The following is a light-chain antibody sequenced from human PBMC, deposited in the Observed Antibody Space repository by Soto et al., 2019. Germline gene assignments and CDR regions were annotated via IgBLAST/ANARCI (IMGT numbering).Light chain of an antibody. Sequence: DIPMTPSPSSLSASVGDRVTITCRASQTTNNYLNWYQLKPGKAPTLLIYAASTLQTGVPSRFTGSGSGTDFTLTIISLQPEDYATYFCQQSYSMPYAFGPGTKVDIK. CDR2: AAS. CDR1: QTTNNY. J-gene: IGKJ2*01. V-gene: IGKV1-39*01. CDR3: QQSYSMPYA.